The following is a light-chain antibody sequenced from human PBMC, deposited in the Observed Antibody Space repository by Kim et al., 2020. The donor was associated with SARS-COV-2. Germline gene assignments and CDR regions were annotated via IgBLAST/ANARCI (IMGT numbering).Light chain of an antibody. CDR3: QQYNNWYT. V-gene: IGKV3-15*01. CDR2: GAS. CDR1: QSVSSN. Sequence: EIVMTQSPATLSVSPGERATLSCRASQSVSSNLAWYQQKPGQAPRLLTYGASTRATGIPARFSGSGSGTEFTLTISSLQYEDFAVFYCQQYNNWYTFGQGTKLEI. J-gene: IGKJ2*01.